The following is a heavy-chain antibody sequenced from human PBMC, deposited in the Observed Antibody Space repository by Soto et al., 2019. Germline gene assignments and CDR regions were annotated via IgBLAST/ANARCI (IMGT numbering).Heavy chain of an antibody. Sequence: EVQLVESGGGLIPPGWSLRLSCAASGFLVNSAYMTWVRQAPGKGLEWLSMINSDGSTLYAESVKGRFTISRDNFKNRLELQMNSLRAEDTAMYYCERSGYSFAWGYWGQGTLVIVTS. CDR2: INSDGST. V-gene: IGHV3-53*01. CDR3: ERSGYSFAWGY. J-gene: IGHJ4*02. D-gene: IGHD5-18*01. CDR1: GFLVNSAY.